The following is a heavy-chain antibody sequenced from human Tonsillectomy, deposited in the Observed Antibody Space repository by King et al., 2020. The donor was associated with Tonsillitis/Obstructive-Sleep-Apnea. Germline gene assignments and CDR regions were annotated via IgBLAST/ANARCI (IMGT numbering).Heavy chain of an antibody. CDR3: AASRIAAAKIFDP. CDR1: GGSISSGGYY. CDR2: IYYSGST. J-gene: IGHJ5*02. V-gene: IGHV4-31*03. Sequence: QLQESGPGLVKPSQTLSLTCTVSGGSISSGGYYWSWIRQHPGKGLEWIGYIYYSGSTYYNPSLKSRVTISVDTSKNQFSLKLSSVTAADTAVYYCAASRIAAAKIFDPWGQGTLVTVSS. D-gene: IGHD6-13*01.